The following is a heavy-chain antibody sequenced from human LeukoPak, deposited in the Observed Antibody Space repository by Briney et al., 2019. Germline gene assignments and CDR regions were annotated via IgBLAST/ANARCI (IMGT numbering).Heavy chain of an antibody. D-gene: IGHD1-7*01. CDR1: GSTYIDAW. J-gene: IGHJ4*02. V-gene: IGHV3-15*01. CDR2: IKSKTGGGTT. CDR3: NTGPRYDWNFEDY. Sequence: PGGSLRLSCAASGSTYIDAWMAWVRQAPGKGLEWVGRIKSKTGGGTTDYAAPVKGRFTISRDDSKNMLYLQMNSLDTEDTAVYYCNTGPRYDWNFEDYWGQGTLVTVSS.